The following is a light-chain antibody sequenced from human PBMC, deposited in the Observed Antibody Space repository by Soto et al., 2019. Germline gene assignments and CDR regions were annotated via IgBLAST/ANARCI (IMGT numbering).Light chain of an antibody. CDR2: VAT. J-gene: IGKJ3*01. CDR3: QQSYRCLPP. Sequence: DIQMTQSPSSLSASVGDRVTITCRASQNIAIYLNWYQQKAGKAPNLLIFVATSLRSGVPSRFSASGSGTDFTLTISSLQPEDVGTYYCQQSYRCLPPFGPGTKVEI. CDR1: QNIAIY. V-gene: IGKV1-39*01.